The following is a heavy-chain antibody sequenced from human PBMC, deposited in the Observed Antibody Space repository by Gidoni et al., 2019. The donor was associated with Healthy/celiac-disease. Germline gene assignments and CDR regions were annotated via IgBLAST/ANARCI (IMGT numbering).Heavy chain of an antibody. Sequence: EVQLLESGGGLVQPGGSLRLSCAASGFPFSSYAMSWVRQAPGEGLEWVSAISGSGGSTYYADSVKGRFTISRDNSKNTLYLQMNSLRAEDTAVYYCAKSWGGVVTANDYWGQGTLVTVSS. D-gene: IGHD2-21*02. CDR1: GFPFSSYA. J-gene: IGHJ4*02. CDR3: AKSWGGVVTANDY. CDR2: ISGSGGST. V-gene: IGHV3-23*01.